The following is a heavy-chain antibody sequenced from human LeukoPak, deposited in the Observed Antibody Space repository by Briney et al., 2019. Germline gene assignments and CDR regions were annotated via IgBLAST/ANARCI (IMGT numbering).Heavy chain of an antibody. CDR2: INPNSGGT. V-gene: IGHV1-2*02. D-gene: IGHD2-2*01. CDR3: AREVGGPSTSRYYYYGMDV. CDR1: GYTFTGYY. J-gene: IGHJ6*02. Sequence: ASVKVSCKASGYTFTGYYMHCVRQAPGQGLEWMGWINPNSGGTNYAQKFQGRVTMTRDTSISTAYMELSRLRSDDTAVYYCAREVGGPSTSRYYYYGMDVWGQGTTVTVSS.